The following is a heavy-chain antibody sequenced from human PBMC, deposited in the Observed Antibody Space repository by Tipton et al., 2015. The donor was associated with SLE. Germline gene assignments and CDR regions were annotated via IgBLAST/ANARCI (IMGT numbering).Heavy chain of an antibody. V-gene: IGHV3-53*01. Sequence: SLRLSCAASGFSVSSNHMSWVRQAPGKGLERVSLLSVAGDTYNADSVKGRFTISRDNSKNTLYLHMNSLRVEDTAVYYCAREGWGMEVHAFDIWGQGTVVTVSS. J-gene: IGHJ3*02. CDR2: LSVAGDT. CDR3: AREGWGMEVHAFDI. CDR1: GFSVSSNH. D-gene: IGHD1-1*01.